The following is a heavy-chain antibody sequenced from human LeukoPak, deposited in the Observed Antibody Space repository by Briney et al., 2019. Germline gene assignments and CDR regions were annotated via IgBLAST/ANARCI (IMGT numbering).Heavy chain of an antibody. CDR2: IYYSGST. D-gene: IGHD3-9*01. Sequence: SETLSLTCTVSGGPISSYYWSWIRQPPGKGLEWIGYIYYSGSTNYNPSLMSRVTISVDTSKDQFSLKLSSVTAADTAVYYCAREVLYYDILTGYSWFDPWGQGTLVTVSS. CDR3: AREVLYYDILTGYSWFDP. V-gene: IGHV4-59*01. CDR1: GGPISSYY. J-gene: IGHJ5*02.